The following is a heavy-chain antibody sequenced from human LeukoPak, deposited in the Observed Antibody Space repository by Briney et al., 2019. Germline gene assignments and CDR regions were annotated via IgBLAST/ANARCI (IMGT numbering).Heavy chain of an antibody. Sequence: PSQTLSLTCTVSGGSISSGSYYWSWIRQPAGKGLEWIGRIYTSGSTNYNPSLRSRVTISVDTSKNQFSLKLSSVTAADTAVYYCARVNPRMSSGWYRYDYWGQGTLVTVSS. V-gene: IGHV4-61*02. J-gene: IGHJ4*02. CDR2: IYTSGST. D-gene: IGHD6-19*01. CDR1: GGSISSGSYY. CDR3: ARVNPRMSSGWYRYDY.